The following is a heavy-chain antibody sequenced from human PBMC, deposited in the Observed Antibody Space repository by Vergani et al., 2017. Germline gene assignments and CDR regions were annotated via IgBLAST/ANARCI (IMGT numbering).Heavy chain of an antibody. Sequence: VQLVESGGGLVKPGGSLRLSCAASGFTFSSYSMNWVRQAPGKGLEWVSYISSSSSTIYYADSVKGRFTISRDNAKNSLYLQMNSLRDEDTAVYYCARDGRGGAPPHWYFDLWGRGTLVTVSS. J-gene: IGHJ2*01. CDR1: GFTFSSYS. CDR2: ISSSSSTI. V-gene: IGHV3-48*02. D-gene: IGHD3-3*01. CDR3: ARDGRGGAPPHWYFDL.